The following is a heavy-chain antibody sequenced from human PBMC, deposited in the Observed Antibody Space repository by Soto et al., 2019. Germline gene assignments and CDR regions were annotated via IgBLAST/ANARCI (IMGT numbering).Heavy chain of an antibody. CDR1: GFTFSSYG. J-gene: IGHJ3*02. CDR2: ISYDGSNK. D-gene: IGHD3-22*01. Sequence: QVQLVESGGGVVQPGRSLRLSCAASGFTFSSYGMHWVRQAPGKGLEWVAVISYDGSNKYYVDSVKGRFTISRDNSKNTLYLQMNSLRAEDTAVYYCAKECYDSSGYYYVEAFDIWGQGTMVNVSS. CDR3: AKECYDSSGYYYVEAFDI. V-gene: IGHV3-30*18.